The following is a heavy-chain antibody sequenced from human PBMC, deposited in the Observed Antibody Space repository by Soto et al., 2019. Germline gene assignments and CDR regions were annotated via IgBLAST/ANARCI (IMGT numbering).Heavy chain of an antibody. Sequence: PGGSLRLSCAASGFTFSSYAMSWVRQAPGKGLEWVSAISGSGGSTYYADSVKGRFTISRHNSKNTLYLQMNSVRAEDTAVYYCAKDPKLLLWFGESHEGPGYWRQGTLVTVCS. J-gene: IGHJ4*02. CDR1: GFTFSSYA. D-gene: IGHD3-10*01. V-gene: IGHV3-23*01. CDR2: ISGSGGST. CDR3: AKDPKLLLWFGESHEGPGY.